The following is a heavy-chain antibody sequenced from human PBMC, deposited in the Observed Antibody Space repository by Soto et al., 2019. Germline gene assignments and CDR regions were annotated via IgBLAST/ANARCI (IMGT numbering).Heavy chain of an antibody. CDR1: GFTFITAW. J-gene: IGHJ4*01. CDR2: IKSKNDGGTT. V-gene: IGHV3-15*07. CDR3: AADLPGHGGGYEFDY. D-gene: IGHD2-15*01. Sequence: PGGSLRLSCAASGFTFITAWMNWVRQAPGKGLEWVGRIKSKNDGGTTDYVAPVKGRFTISRDDSKNTVYLQMNSLRTEDTALYYCAADLPGHGGGYEFDYWGQGTPVTVSS.